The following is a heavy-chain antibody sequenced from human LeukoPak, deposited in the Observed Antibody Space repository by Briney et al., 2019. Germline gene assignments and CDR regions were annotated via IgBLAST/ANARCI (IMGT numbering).Heavy chain of an antibody. CDR3: TSWTTRGDFDI. V-gene: IGHV3-30-3*01. CDR1: GFTFSSYA. CDR2: ISYDGSNK. D-gene: IGHD3/OR15-3a*01. J-gene: IGHJ3*02. Sequence: GGSLRLSCAASGFTFSSYAMHWVRQAPGKGLEWVAVISYDGSNKYYADSVKGRFTISRDNSKNTLYLQMNSLSAEDTAVYYCTSWTTRGDFDIWGQGTMVTVSS.